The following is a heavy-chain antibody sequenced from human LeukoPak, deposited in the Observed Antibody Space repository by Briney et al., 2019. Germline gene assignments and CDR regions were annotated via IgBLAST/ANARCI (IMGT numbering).Heavy chain of an antibody. D-gene: IGHD2-15*01. V-gene: IGHV3-74*01. CDR3: ARLYCGGGSCFYGMDV. CDR2: SDGSIT. CDR1: GFTFSSYW. J-gene: IGHJ6*02. Sequence: GGSLRLSCAASGFTFSSYWMHWVRQAPGKGLVWVSRSDGSITTYADSVKGRFTISRDNAKKSLFLQMHSLRVEDTAVYYCARLYCGGGSCFYGMDVWGQGTTVTVSS.